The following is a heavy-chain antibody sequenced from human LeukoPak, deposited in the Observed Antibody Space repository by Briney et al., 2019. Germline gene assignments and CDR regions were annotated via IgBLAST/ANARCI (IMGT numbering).Heavy chain of an antibody. CDR2: VTHDSDTT. Sequence: GGSLRLSCAASGFTFSVHAMTWVRQAPGKGLDWVSSVTHDSDTTYYADSVKGRFTISRDNSKNTLYLQMDSLRVDDTALYYCAIRDGNNDRDYWGQGILVTVSS. D-gene: IGHD5-24*01. CDR1: GFTFSVHA. CDR3: AIRDGNNDRDY. V-gene: IGHV3-23*01. J-gene: IGHJ4*02.